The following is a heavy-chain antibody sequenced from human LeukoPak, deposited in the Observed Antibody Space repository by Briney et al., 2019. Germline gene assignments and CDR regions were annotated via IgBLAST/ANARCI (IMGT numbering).Heavy chain of an antibody. D-gene: IGHD6-6*01. V-gene: IGHV1-46*01. CDR3: ARDVIAARPGANGFDY. Sequence: ASVKVSCKASGYTFTSYYMHWVRQAPGQGLEWMGIINPSGGSTSYAQKFQGRVTMTRDTSTSTVYMELSSLRSEDTAVYYCARDVIAARPGANGFDYWGQGTLVTVSS. CDR1: GYTFTSYY. CDR2: INPSGGST. J-gene: IGHJ4*02.